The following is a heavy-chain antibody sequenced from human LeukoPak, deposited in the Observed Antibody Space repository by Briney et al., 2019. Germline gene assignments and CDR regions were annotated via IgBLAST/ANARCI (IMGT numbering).Heavy chain of an antibody. CDR2: IWSDGSNT. V-gene: IGHV3-33*01. J-gene: IGHJ4*02. CDR1: GFTFSSYG. D-gene: IGHD2-2*01. Sequence: GGSLRLSCAASGFTFSSYGMHWVRQAPGKGLEWVAAIWSDGSNTYYADSVKGRFTISRDNSKNTLYLQMNSLRAEDTAVYFCARDVCSSTSCSFGYGGQGTLVAVSS. CDR3: ARDVCSSTSCSFGY.